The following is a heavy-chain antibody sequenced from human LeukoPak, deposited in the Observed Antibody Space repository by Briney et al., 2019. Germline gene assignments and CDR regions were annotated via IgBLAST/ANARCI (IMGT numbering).Heavy chain of an antibody. CDR1: GGPISSSTYY. D-gene: IGHD4-11*01. J-gene: IGHJ4*02. V-gene: IGHV4-39*01. CDR2: IFYSGST. Sequence: SETLSLTCSVSGGPISSSTYYWGWIRQPPGKGLEWIGSIFYSGSTYYNPSLKSRVTISVDTSKNQFSLKLSSVTAADTAVYYCARRLDYSKSLDYWGQGTLVTVSS. CDR3: ARRLDYSKSLDY.